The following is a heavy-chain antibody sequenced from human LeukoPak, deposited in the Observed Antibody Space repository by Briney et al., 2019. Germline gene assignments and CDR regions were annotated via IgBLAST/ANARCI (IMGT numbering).Heavy chain of an antibody. J-gene: IGHJ6*02. CDR3: ARLTRLAPVGTTYYHSLDV. CDR2: IYYTGVI. D-gene: IGHD2-2*01. V-gene: IGHV4-59*08. Sequence: SETLSLTCTVSGGSITGGYYWSWIRQPPGKGLEWIGHIYYTGVINYDPSLKGRVTMLVDTSKNQFSLKVTSVTAADTAVYYCARLTRLAPVGTTYYHSLDVWGQGSTVTVSS. CDR1: GGSITGGYY.